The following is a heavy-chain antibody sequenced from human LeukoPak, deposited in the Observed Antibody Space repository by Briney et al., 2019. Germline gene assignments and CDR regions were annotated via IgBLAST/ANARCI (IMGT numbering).Heavy chain of an antibody. D-gene: IGHD6-13*01. CDR2: IIPIFGIA. CDR3: ASIPVAAAASDY. CDR1: GGTFSSYV. J-gene: IGHJ4*02. Sequence: ASVEVSCKASGGTFSSYVISWVRQAPGQGLEWMGRIIPIFGIANYAQKFQGRVTITADKSTSTAYMELCSLRSGDTAVYYCASIPVAAAASDYWGQGTLVTVSS. V-gene: IGHV1-69*04.